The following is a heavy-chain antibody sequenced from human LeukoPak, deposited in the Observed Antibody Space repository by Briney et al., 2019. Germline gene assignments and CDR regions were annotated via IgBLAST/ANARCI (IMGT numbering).Heavy chain of an antibody. CDR1: GGSISTYY. V-gene: IGHV4-59*01. D-gene: IGHD5-18*01. CDR3: ARDKAHSYGRYFDP. J-gene: IGHJ5*02. Sequence: SETLSLTCSVAGGSISTYYWNWIRQTPGKGLEWIGHISYGNTDYNPSLKSRVSISVDTSKNQFSLKLTSVTAADTAVYYCARDKAHSYGRYFDPWGQGALVIVSS. CDR2: ISYGNT.